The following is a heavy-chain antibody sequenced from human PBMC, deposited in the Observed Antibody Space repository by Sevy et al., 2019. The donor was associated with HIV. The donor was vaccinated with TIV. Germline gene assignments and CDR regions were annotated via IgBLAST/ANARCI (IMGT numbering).Heavy chain of an antibody. CDR2: LAFGCGEI. CDR1: GFTFSKYS. CDR3: AREGCTKPHDY. Sequence: GGSLRLSCAASGFTFSKYSMSWVRQPPGKGLEWVSTLAFGCGEINYADSVKGRFTISRDNSKSSVYLQMDNLRPEDTAVYYCAREGCTKPHDYWGQGTLVTVSS. J-gene: IGHJ4*02. V-gene: IGHV3-23*01. D-gene: IGHD2-8*01.